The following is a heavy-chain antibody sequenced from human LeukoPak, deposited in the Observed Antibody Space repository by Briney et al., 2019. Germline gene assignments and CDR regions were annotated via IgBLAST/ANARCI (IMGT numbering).Heavy chain of an antibody. V-gene: IGHV1-2*02. CDR1: GYTFTGYY. J-gene: IGHJ4*02. D-gene: IGHD5-24*01. CDR3: ARYRAMALSYYFDY. CDR2: INPNSGGT. Sequence: ASVKVSCKASGYTFTGYYVHWVRQAPGQGLEWMGWINPNSGGTNYAQKFQGRVTMTRDTSISTAYMELSRLRSDDTAVYYCARYRAMALSYYFDYWGQGTLVTVSS.